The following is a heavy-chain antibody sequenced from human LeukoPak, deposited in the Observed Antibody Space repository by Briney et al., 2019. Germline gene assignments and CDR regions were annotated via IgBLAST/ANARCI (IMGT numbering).Heavy chain of an antibody. CDR1: GYSFTSYW. Sequence: GESLKISCKGSGYSFTSYWIGWVRQMPGKGLEWMGSIYPGDSDTRYSPSCQGQVTISADKSISTAYLQWSSLKSSDTAMYYCARISLPDSAYDSMDVWGKGTTVTVSS. D-gene: IGHD3-22*01. CDR3: ARISLPDSAYDSMDV. CDR2: IYPGDSDT. V-gene: IGHV5-51*01. J-gene: IGHJ6*03.